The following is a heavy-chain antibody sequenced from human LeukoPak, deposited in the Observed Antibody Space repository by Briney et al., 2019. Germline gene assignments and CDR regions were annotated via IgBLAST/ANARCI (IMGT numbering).Heavy chain of an antibody. J-gene: IGHJ4*02. D-gene: IGHD6-6*01. Sequence: GGSLRLSCVASGFTLRSYVMNWVRQTPGKGLEWVSSISGSGDSTFYADSVKGRFTISRDNAKNSLYLQMNSLRAEDTAVYYCARGAYSSSSTLDYWGQGTLVTVSS. CDR1: GFTLRSYV. CDR2: ISGSGDST. V-gene: IGHV3-48*04. CDR3: ARGAYSSSSTLDY.